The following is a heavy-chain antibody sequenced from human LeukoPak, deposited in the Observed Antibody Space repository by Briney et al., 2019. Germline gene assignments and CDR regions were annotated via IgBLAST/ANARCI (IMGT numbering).Heavy chain of an antibody. CDR2: IYYSGST. D-gene: IGHD1/OR15-1a*01. J-gene: IGHJ4*02. Sequence: PSQTLSLTCTVSGGSISSGGYYWRWIRQHPGKGLEWIGYIYYSGSTYYNPSLKSRVTISVDTSKNQFSLKLSSVTAADTAVYYCASEEVSPNKQISRDYWGQGTLVTVSS. CDR3: ASEEVSPNKQISRDY. CDR1: GGSISSGGYY. V-gene: IGHV4-31*03.